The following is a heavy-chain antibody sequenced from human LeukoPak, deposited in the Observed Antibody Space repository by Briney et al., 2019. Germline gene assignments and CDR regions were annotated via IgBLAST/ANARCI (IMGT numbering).Heavy chain of an antibody. CDR3: TRYRSFADVAD. J-gene: IGHJ4*02. V-gene: IGHV3-15*01. CDR1: VFTFSGVW. D-gene: IGHD2-15*01. Sequence: VGILRLSCEVSVFTFSGVWMSWVSQGPGLRLEWVGRFRVTADGGTTYSAAPAKGRFTMSRVDTQNTLFLQMSSVKIDDTAFYFCTRYRSFADVADWGQGTLVTVSS. CDR2: FRVTADGGTT.